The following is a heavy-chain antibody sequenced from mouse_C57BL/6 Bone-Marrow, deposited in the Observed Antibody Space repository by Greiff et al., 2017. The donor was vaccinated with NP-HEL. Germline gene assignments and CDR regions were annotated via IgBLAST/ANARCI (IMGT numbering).Heavy chain of an antibody. CDR3: ARRWKDYFDY. CDR1: GYTFTSYW. D-gene: IGHD2-3*01. J-gene: IGHJ2*01. Sequence: QVQLQQPGAELVKPGASVKMSCKASGYTFTSYWITWVKQRPGQGLEWIGDIYPGSGNTNYNEKFKSKATLTVDTSSSTAYIQLSSLTSEDSAVYYCARRWKDYFDYWGQGTTLTVSS. V-gene: IGHV1-55*01. CDR2: IYPGSGNT.